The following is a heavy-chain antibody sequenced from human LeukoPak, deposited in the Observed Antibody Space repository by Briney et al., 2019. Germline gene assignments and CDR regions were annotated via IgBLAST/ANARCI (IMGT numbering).Heavy chain of an antibody. Sequence: GESLKISFKGSGYRFTSYWIGWVRQMPGKGLEWMGIIYPGDSDTRYSPSFQGQVTISADKSISTAYLQWSSLKASDTAMYYCARHGYSSSSGDAFDIWGQGTMATVSS. V-gene: IGHV5-51*01. D-gene: IGHD6-6*01. CDR3: ARHGYSSSSGDAFDI. J-gene: IGHJ3*02. CDR1: GYRFTSYW. CDR2: IYPGDSDT.